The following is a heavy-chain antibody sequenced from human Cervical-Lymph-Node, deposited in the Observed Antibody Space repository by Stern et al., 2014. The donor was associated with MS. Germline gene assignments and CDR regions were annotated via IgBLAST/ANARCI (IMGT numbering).Heavy chain of an antibody. V-gene: IGHV1-3*01. CDR3: ARDGDGYYFDY. J-gene: IGHJ4*02. CDR2: INGGNGNT. D-gene: IGHD7-27*01. CDR1: GYTFTTYT. Sequence: VQLVQSGAEVRKPGASVKVSCKASGYTFTTYTMHWVRQAHGQRLEWMGWINGGNGNTKYSQKFQGRVTITRDTSASTAYMELSSLRSEDTAVYYCARDGDGYYFDYWGQGTLVTVSS.